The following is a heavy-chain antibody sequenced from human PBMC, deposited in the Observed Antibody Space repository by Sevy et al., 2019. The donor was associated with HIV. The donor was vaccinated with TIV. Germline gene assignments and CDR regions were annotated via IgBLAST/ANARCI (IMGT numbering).Heavy chain of an antibody. Sequence: SETLSLTCTVSGGSISSYYWSWIRQPAGKGLEWIGRIYTSGSTNYNPSLKSRVTMSVDTSKNQFSLKLSSVTAADTAVYYCARYYGSGSYYNEPLNWFDPWGQGTLVTVSS. D-gene: IGHD3-10*01. J-gene: IGHJ5*02. V-gene: IGHV4-4*07. CDR3: ARYYGSGSYYNEPLNWFDP. CDR2: IYTSGST. CDR1: GGSISSYY.